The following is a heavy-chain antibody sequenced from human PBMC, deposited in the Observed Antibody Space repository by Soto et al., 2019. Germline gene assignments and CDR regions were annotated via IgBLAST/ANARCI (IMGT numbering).Heavy chain of an antibody. V-gene: IGHV1-2*04. Sequence: ASVKVSCKASGYTFTGYYMHWVRQAPGQGLEWMGWINPNSGGTNYAQKFQGWVTMTRDTSISTAYMELSRLRSDDTAVYYCARAVRYSSGWYPDFDYWGQGTLVTVSS. J-gene: IGHJ4*02. D-gene: IGHD6-19*01. CDR1: GYTFTGYY. CDR3: ARAVRYSSGWYPDFDY. CDR2: INPNSGGT.